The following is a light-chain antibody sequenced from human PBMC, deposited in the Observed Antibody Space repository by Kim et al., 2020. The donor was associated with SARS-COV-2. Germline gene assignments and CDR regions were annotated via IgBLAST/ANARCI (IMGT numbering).Light chain of an antibody. J-gene: IGLJ1*01. CDR3: QVCDSSSDQYV. Sequence: APGATARITCWGNSLGSESVHWYQQMPGQAPVVVIHHDTDRPSGIPERFSGSKSGNTATLIISRVEAGDEADYYCQVCDSSSDQYVFGAGTKVTVL. V-gene: IGLV3-21*04. CDR2: HDT. CDR1: SLGSES.